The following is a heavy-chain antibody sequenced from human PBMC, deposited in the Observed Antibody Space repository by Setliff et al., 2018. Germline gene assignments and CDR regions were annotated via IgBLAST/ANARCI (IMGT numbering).Heavy chain of an antibody. CDR3: TRDSNHNWGSGRDY. D-gene: IGHD7-27*01. J-gene: IGHJ4*02. V-gene: IGHV3-30*04. Sequence: LRLSCAASGFTFSSYRMHWVRQAPGKGLEWVAVISYDGSNKYYADSVKGRFTISRDNSKNTLYLQMNSLKTEDTAVYYCTRDSNHNWGSGRDYWGQGTLVTVSS. CDR1: GFTFSSYR. CDR2: ISYDGSNK.